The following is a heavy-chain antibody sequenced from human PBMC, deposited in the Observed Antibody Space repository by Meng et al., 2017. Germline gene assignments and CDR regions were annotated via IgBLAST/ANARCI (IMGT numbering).Heavy chain of an antibody. Sequence: GESLKISCAASGFSFSSYWMSWVRQAPGKGLEWVANIKEDGGKKFYVDSVKGRFTISRDNTNPSLDLQINSVRAEDTAVYYCALIAVAGPSSRGYFDYWGQGTLVTVSS. CDR1: GFSFSSYW. CDR2: IKEDGGKK. V-gene: IGHV3-7*01. J-gene: IGHJ4*02. D-gene: IGHD6-19*01. CDR3: ALIAVAGPSSRGYFDY.